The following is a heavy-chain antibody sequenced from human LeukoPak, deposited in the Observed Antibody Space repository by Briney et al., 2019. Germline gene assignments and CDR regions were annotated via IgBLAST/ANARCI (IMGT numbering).Heavy chain of an antibody. J-gene: IGHJ4*02. CDR1: GFTFSSSW. CDR3: ATVSEY. Sequence: GGSLRLSCAGSGFTFSSSWMSWVRQAPGKGLVWASGINHDGTGTYYADSVKGRFTISRDNAKNTVDLQMNGLRAEDTTVYYCATVSEYWGQGTLVTVSS. V-gene: IGHV3-74*01. CDR2: INHDGTGT.